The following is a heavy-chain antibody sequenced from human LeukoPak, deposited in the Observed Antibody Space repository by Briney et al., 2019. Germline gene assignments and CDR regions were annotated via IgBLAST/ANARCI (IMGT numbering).Heavy chain of an antibody. CDR3: ARGGRSGYDSNWFDP. CDR2: FDPSDSYT. CDR1: EYRFNSYS. D-gene: IGHD5-12*01. J-gene: IGHJ5*02. Sequence: GESLKTSCKGSEYRFNSYSISWVPQVPGKGLEWMGRFDPSDSYTNYSRSFQGHVPISADKSISTVNLQWRSLKASDTAMYYCARGGRSGYDSNWFDPWGQGTLVTVSS. V-gene: IGHV5-10-1*01.